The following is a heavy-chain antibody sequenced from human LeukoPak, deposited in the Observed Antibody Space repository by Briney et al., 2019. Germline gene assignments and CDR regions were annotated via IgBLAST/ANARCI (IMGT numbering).Heavy chain of an antibody. D-gene: IGHD3-22*01. CDR2: ISGSGGST. Sequence: GGSLRLSCAASGFTFSSYAMSWVRQAPGKGLEWVSAISGSGGSTYYADPVKGRFTISRDNSKNTLYLQMNSLRAEDTAVYYCAKPNYYYDSSGPTPFDYWGQGTLVTVSS. CDR3: AKPNYYYDSSGPTPFDY. V-gene: IGHV3-23*01. CDR1: GFTFSSYA. J-gene: IGHJ4*02.